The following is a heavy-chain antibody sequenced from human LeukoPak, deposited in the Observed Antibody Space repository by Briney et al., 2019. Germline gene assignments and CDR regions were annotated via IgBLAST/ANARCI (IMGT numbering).Heavy chain of an antibody. CDR1: RASPNRDY. D-gene: IGHD3-22*01. CDR3: AGDANYHDSLGYNWFDS. Sequence: SESLSLTSTFSRASPNRDYGSWLRQTPGKGLEWSGHIHYTGSTNYNPSPKRRVTIPLATSKHRIPLNRRFVSSAPTAVYSCAGDANYHDSLGYNWFDSWGQGTLVTVSS. CDR2: IHYTGST. J-gene: IGHJ5*01. V-gene: IGHV4-59*01.